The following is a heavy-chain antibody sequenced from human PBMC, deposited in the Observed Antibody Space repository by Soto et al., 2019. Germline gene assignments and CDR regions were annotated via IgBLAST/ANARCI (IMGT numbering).Heavy chain of an antibody. CDR2: INPSVGST. D-gene: IGHD2-2*01. CDR1: GYVFSSAF. CDR3: AREVNTVIMPGATEDYSGLDV. V-gene: IGHV1-46*01. Sequence: QVQLVQSGAEVKKPGASVKVSCKASGYVFSSAFIHWVRQAPGQGLEWMGMINPSVGSTTYAHKFQGRIAVTRDMSTATVYMDPSSLRSADTAIYYCAREVNTVIMPGATEDYSGLDVWGQGTAVIVSS. J-gene: IGHJ6*02.